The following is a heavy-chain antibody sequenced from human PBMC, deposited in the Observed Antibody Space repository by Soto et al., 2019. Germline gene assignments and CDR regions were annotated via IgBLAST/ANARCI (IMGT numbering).Heavy chain of an antibody. Sequence: GGSLRLSCAASGFTFNSYAMSWVRQAPGKGLEWVSTITDTGVNTYYANSVKGRFTISRDNSKNTLYLQMNSLRAEDTAVYYCAKLGPIINMEFDYWGQGTLVTVSS. CDR2: ITDTGVNT. D-gene: IGHD3-10*01. CDR3: AKLGPIINMEFDY. V-gene: IGHV3-23*01. CDR1: GFTFNSYA. J-gene: IGHJ4*02.